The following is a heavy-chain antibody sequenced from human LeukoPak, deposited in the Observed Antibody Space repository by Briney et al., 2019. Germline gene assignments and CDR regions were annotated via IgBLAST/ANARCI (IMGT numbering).Heavy chain of an antibody. Sequence: ASVKVSCKASGYAFTSYAMHWVRQAPGQRLEWMGWINAGNGNTKYSQGFQGRVTITRDTSASTAYMELSSLRSEDMAVYYCARGYCSGGSCYGPEYYFDYWGQGALVTVSS. D-gene: IGHD2-15*01. J-gene: IGHJ4*02. CDR3: ARGYCSGGSCYGPEYYFDY. V-gene: IGHV1-3*03. CDR1: GYAFTSYA. CDR2: INAGNGNT.